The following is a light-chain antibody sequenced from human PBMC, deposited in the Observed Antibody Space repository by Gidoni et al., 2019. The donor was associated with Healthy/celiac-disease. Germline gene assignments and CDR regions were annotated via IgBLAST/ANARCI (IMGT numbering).Light chain of an antibody. CDR3: QSYDSSLSGWV. CDR1: SSNIGAGYD. V-gene: IGLV1-40*01. Sequence: QSVLTQPPSVSGAPGTRVTISCTGSSSNIGAGYDVHWYQQLPGTAPKLLIYGHSNRPSGVPDRVSGSKSGTSSSLAITGLQAEDEADYYCQSYDSSLSGWVFGGGTKLTVL. J-gene: IGLJ3*02. CDR2: GHS.